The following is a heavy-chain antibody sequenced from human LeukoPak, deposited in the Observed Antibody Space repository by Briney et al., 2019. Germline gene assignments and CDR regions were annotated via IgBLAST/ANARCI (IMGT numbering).Heavy chain of an antibody. CDR2: IWYDGSNK. CDR3: AKGWRCYYAPVYVDY. J-gene: IGHJ4*02. CDR1: GFTFRSYG. D-gene: IGHD3-22*01. V-gene: IGHV3-33*06. Sequence: PGGSLRLSCAASGFTFRSYGMHWVRQAPGKGLEWVAVIWYDGSNKYSADSVKGRFTISRDNSENTLYLQMNSLRAEDTAVYYCAKGWRCYYAPVYVDYWGQGTLVTVSS.